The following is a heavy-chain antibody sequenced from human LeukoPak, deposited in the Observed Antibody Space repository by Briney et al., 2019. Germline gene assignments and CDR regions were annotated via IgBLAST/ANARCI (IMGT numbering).Heavy chain of an antibody. CDR3: VRHSRVVAFDY. J-gene: IGHJ4*02. CDR1: GVSISNHY. D-gene: IGHD2-15*01. Sequence: PSETLSLTCTVSGVSISNHYSSWIRQPPGKGLEWIGYIYYTGNTNYNPSLKSQVTISEDTSKNQVSLKLSSVTAADTAVYYCVRHSRVVAFDYWGQGNLVTVSS. V-gene: IGHV4-59*08. CDR2: IYYTGNT.